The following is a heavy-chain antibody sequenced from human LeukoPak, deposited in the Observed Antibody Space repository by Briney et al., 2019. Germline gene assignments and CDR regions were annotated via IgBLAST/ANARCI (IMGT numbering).Heavy chain of an antibody. CDR1: GGSISSRPYY. Sequence: EPSETLSLTCTVSGGSISSRPYYWGWVRQPPRKGLEWIGSISYGGSIHYNPSLKSRVTISVGTSKNHFSLRLSSVTAADTAVYYCATLEIGDYYFDYWGQGTLVTVSS. CDR3: ATLEIGDYYFDY. V-gene: IGHV4-39*01. J-gene: IGHJ4*02. D-gene: IGHD2-21*01. CDR2: ISYGGSI.